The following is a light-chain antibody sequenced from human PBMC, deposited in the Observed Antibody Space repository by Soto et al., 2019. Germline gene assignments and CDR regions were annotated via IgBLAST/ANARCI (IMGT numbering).Light chain of an antibody. CDR2: EVS. CDR3: CSYAGGSTLV. J-gene: IGLJ2*01. V-gene: IGLV2-23*02. Sequence: QSVLTQPASVSGSPGQSITISCTGTSSDVGSYNLVSWYQQHPGKAPKLMIYEVSKRPSGVSNRFSGSKSGNTASLTISGLQAEGEADYYCCSYAGGSTLVFGGGTKVTVL. CDR1: SSDVGSYNL.